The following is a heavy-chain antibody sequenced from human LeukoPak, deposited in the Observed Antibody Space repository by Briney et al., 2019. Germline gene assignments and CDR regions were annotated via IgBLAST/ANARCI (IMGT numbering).Heavy chain of an antibody. D-gene: IGHD3-3*01. J-gene: IGHJ4*02. CDR2: ISGSGGST. CDR1: RFTFRSYA. Sequence: GGSLRLSCAASRFTFRSYAMSWVRQAPGKGLEWVSAISGSGGSTYYADSVKGRFTISRDNSKNTLYLQMNSLRVEDTAVYYCAKSRITIFGVVTRDYWGQGTLVTVSS. CDR3: AKSRITIFGVVTRDY. V-gene: IGHV3-23*01.